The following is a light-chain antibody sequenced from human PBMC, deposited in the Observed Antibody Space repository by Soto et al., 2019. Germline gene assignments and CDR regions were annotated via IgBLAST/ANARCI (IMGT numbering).Light chain of an antibody. CDR1: QSVSSN. CDR2: GAS. Sequence: EIVMTQSPTTLSVSPGERATLYCRASQSVSSNLAWYQQKPGQAPRLLIYGASTRATGIPARFSGSGSGTEFTLTISSLQSEDFAVYYCQQYHDWPRTFGQGTKVDI. J-gene: IGKJ1*01. V-gene: IGKV3-15*01. CDR3: QQYHDWPRT.